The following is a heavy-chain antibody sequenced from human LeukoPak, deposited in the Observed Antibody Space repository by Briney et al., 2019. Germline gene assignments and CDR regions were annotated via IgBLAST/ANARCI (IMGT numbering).Heavy chain of an antibody. D-gene: IGHD5-18*01. V-gene: IGHV3-33*08. J-gene: IGHJ4*02. CDR3: ARLRGYSYGYGDY. Sequence: PGGSLRLSCAASGFNFRISGIHWVRQAPGKGLEWVTGIWSGGTNKYYADSVKGRLSISRDDSKNTVDLQMDSLRVEDTAIYYCARLRGYSYGYGDYWGQGTLVTVSS. CDR2: IWSGGTNK. CDR1: GFNFRISG.